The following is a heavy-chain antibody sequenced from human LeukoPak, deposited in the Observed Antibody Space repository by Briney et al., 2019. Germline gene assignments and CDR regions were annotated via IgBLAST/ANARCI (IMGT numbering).Heavy chain of an antibody. Sequence: PGGSLRLSCAASGFTYRNHGMHWVRQAPGKGLEWVAVIWYDGSNQYYADSVKGRFTISRDNSKNTLYLQMSSLRAEDTAVYYCAREVGASSPRPLDSWGQGTLVTVSS. J-gene: IGHJ4*02. CDR2: IWYDGSNQ. CDR1: GFTYRNHG. D-gene: IGHD1-26*01. CDR3: AREVGASSPRPLDS. V-gene: IGHV3-33*01.